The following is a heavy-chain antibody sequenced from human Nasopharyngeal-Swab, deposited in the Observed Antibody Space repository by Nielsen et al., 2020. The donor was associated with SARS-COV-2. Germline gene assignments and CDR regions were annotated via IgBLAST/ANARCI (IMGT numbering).Heavy chain of an antibody. D-gene: IGHD4-11*01. CDR2: VSGTANRT. V-gene: IGHV3-23*01. Sequence: VRQAPGKGLEWVSTVSGTANRTSYADSVKGRFTISRDNSKNTLYLQMNSLRAEDTAVYYCARDRDDYSNSYYFDYWGQGTLVTVSS. CDR3: ARDRDDYSNSYYFDY. J-gene: IGHJ4*02.